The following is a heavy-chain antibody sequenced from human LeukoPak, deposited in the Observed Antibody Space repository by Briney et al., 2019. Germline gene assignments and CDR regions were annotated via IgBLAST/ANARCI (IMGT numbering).Heavy chain of an antibody. CDR2: ISSSSSYI. CDR1: GFAFSNYN. Sequence: GGSLRLSCAASGFAFSNYNMNWVRQAPGKGLEWVSSISSSSSYIYYADSVKGRFTISRDNSKNTLYLQMNSLRAEDTAVYYCAKDSVAVAGYTIDYWGQGTLVTVSS. J-gene: IGHJ4*02. D-gene: IGHD6-19*01. V-gene: IGHV3-21*01. CDR3: AKDSVAVAGYTIDY.